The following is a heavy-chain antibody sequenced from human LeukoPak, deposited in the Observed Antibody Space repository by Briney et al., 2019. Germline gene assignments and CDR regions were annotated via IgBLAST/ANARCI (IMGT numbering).Heavy chain of an antibody. J-gene: IGHJ4*02. D-gene: IGHD5-18*01. CDR3: ARDLGHSSDDY. V-gene: IGHV4-38-2*02. Sequence: PSETLSLTCVVSGYSISSGYYWGWIRQPPGKGLEWIGSIGPSGGPYYNPSLKSRVTISMDTSKNQFPLKLSSVTAADTATYYCARDLGHSSDDYWGPGTQVTVSS. CDR2: IGPSGGP. CDR1: GYSISSGYY.